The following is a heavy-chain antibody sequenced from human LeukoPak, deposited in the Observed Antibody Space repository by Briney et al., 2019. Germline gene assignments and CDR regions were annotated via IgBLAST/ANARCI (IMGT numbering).Heavy chain of an antibody. D-gene: IGHD5-18*01. CDR1: GGSFSGYN. CDR3: ARGKWIQLWLLDY. CDR2: INHSGSS. Sequence: SETLSLICAVYGGSFSGYNWSWIRQPPRKGLEWSVGINHSGSSNYNQSLQRRVTITLVTSRKQFSLKLSSVTAADTAVYYCARGKWIQLWLLDYWGQGTLVTVSS. V-gene: IGHV4-34*01. J-gene: IGHJ4*02.